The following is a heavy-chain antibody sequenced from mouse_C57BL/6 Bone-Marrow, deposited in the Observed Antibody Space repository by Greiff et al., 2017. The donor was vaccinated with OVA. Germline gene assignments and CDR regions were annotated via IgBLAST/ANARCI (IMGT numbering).Heavy chain of an antibody. J-gene: IGHJ4*01. CDR2: IYPGSGST. D-gene: IGHD2-3*01. CDR1: GYTFPSYW. CDR3: ARCWLLRRMAMDY. Sequence: QVQLQQPGAELVKPGASVTMSCKASGYTFPSYWITWVKQRPGQGLEWIGDIYPGSGSTNYNEKFKSKATLTVDTSYSTASMQLSSLTSEDSAVYYCARCWLLRRMAMDYWGQGTSVTVSS. V-gene: IGHV1-55*01.